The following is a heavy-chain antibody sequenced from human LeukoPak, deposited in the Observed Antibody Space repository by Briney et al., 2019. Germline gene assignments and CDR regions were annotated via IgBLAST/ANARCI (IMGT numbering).Heavy chain of an antibody. D-gene: IGHD5-12*01. CDR2: IRSSSET. CDR1: GFIFGNYA. CDR3: ARDAGNSGYGCDL. J-gene: IGHJ5*02. V-gene: IGHV3-48*01. Sequence: GGSLRLSCGASGFIFGNYAMSWVRQAPGKGLEWVSHIRSSSETFYADSVKGRFTISRDNARNSLYLQMNNLRGEDTAIYYCARDAGNSGYGCDLWGQGTLVTVSS.